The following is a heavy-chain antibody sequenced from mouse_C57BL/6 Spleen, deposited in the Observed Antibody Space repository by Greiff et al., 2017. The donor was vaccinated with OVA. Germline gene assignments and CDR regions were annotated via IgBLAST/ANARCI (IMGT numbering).Heavy chain of an antibody. CDR3: TRAYDYGSSPFYAMDY. D-gene: IGHD1-1*01. Sequence: EVKLMESGEGLVKPGGSLKLSCAASGFTFSSYAMSWVRQTPEKRLEWVAYISSGGDYIYYADTVKGRFTISRDNARNTLYLQMSSLKSEDTAMYYCTRAYDYGSSPFYAMDYWGQGTSVTVSS. CDR2: ISSGGDYI. V-gene: IGHV5-9-1*02. J-gene: IGHJ4*01. CDR1: GFTFSSYA.